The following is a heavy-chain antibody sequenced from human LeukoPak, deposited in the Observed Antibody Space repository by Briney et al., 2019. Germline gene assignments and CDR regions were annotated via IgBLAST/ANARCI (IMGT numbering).Heavy chain of an antibody. D-gene: IGHD6-25*01. CDR3: ARGPPTGGPYYFDY. CDR1: GGSFSGYY. J-gene: IGHJ4*02. CDR2: INHSGST. V-gene: IGHV4-34*01. Sequence: SETLSLTCAVYGGSFSGYYWSWIRQPPGKGLEWIGEINHSGSTNYNPSLKSRVTISVDTSKNQFSLKLSSVTAADTAVYYCARGPPTGGPYYFDYWGQGTLVTVSS.